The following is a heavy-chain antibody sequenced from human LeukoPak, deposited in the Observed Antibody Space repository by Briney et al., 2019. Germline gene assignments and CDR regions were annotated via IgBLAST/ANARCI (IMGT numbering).Heavy chain of an antibody. J-gene: IGHJ3*02. D-gene: IGHD2-2*01. CDR2: ISWNSGSI. V-gene: IGHV3-9*01. CDR1: GFTFDDYA. CDR3: AKTLRRAVVVPVARDAFDI. Sequence: GGSLRLSCAASGFTFDDYAMHWIRQAPGKGLEWVSGISWNSGSIGYADSVKGRFTISRDNAKNFLYLQMNSLRAEDTALYYCAKTLRRAVVVPVARDAFDIWGQGTMVTVSS.